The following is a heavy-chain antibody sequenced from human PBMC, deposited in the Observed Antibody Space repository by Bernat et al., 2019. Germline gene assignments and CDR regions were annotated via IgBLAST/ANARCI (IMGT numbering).Heavy chain of an antibody. CDR3: ARHRALIPGAPGYYYYYMDV. CDR2: IFYSGST. V-gene: IGHV4-39*01. CDR1: GGSISSVSYY. Sequence: QLQLQESGPGLVKPSQTLSLTCTVSGGSISSVSYYWGWIRQPPGKGLEWIGSIFYSGSTYYNPSLQSRVTISVDTSKNQFSLKLSSVTAADTAVYYCARHRALIPGAPGYYYYYMDVWGKGTTVTVSS. D-gene: IGHD2-2*01. J-gene: IGHJ6*03.